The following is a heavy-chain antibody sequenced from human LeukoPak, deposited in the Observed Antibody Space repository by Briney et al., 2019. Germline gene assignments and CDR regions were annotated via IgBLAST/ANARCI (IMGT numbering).Heavy chain of an antibody. Sequence: SETLSLTCTVSAGSINNYYWSWLRQPPGKGLEWIAYIYYTGSTNYNPSLKSRVTISVDTSKNQFSLNLSSVTAADTAVYYCARLSHPADSSWYFDFWGQGSLVTVSS. CDR3: ARLSHPADSSWYFDF. J-gene: IGHJ4*02. CDR1: AGSINNYY. CDR2: IYYTGST. D-gene: IGHD6-13*01. V-gene: IGHV4-59*08.